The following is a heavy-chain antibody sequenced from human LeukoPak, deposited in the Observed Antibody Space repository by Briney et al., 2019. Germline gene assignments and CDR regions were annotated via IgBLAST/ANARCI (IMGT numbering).Heavy chain of an antibody. D-gene: IGHD3-9*01. CDR3: ARQTEEGTYYDILTGYSDY. Sequence: SETLSLTCTVSGGSISSSSYYWGWIRQPPGKGLEWIGSIYYSGSTYYNPSLKSRVTISVDTSKNQFSLKLSSVTAADTAVYYCARQTEEGTYYDILTGYSDYWGQGTLVTVSS. J-gene: IGHJ4*02. V-gene: IGHV4-39*01. CDR1: GGSISSSSYY. CDR2: IYYSGST.